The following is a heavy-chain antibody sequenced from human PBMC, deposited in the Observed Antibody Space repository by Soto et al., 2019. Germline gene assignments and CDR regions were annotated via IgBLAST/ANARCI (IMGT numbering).Heavy chain of an antibody. CDR2: IYYSGST. J-gene: IGHJ4*02. CDR3: ARHEDDDVVIDY. Sequence: SETLSLTCTVSGGSISSGGYYWSWIRQHPGKGLEWIGYIYYSGSTYYNPSLKSRVTISVDTSKNQFSLKLSSVTAADTAVYYCARHEDDDVVIDYWGQGTLVTVSS. CDR1: GGSISSGGYY. D-gene: IGHD1-1*01. V-gene: IGHV4-31*03.